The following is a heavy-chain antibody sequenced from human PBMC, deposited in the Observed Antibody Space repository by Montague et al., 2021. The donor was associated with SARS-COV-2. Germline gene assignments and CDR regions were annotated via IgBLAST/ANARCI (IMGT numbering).Heavy chain of an antibody. Sequence: SETLSLTCTVSGGSLNNYFCSWIRQPPGQGLERVGYISDSGSTKYNPSLQSRVTISVDTARNQFSLKLLSVTAADTAFYYCTRVDSSGPGEYWGQGILVSVSS. CDR2: ISDSGST. J-gene: IGHJ4*02. CDR3: TRVDSSGPGEY. CDR1: GGSLNNYF. V-gene: IGHV4-59*08. D-gene: IGHD3-22*01.